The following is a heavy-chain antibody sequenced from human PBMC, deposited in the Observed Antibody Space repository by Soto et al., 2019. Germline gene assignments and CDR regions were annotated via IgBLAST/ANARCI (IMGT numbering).Heavy chain of an antibody. CDR1: GFSFNNYG. CDR3: VKDMGYCSGGSCYWGAYFYYYMDV. CDR2: ILFDGSGN. D-gene: IGHD2-15*01. Sequence: QVQLVESGGGVVQPGGSLRLSCAASGFSFNNYGMHWVRQAPGKGLEWVAVILFDGSGNWYADSVKGRFTSSRDNSKNTLYLHMNSLTAEDTAVYYCVKDMGYCSGGSCYWGAYFYYYMDVWGKGTTVTVSS. J-gene: IGHJ6*03. V-gene: IGHV3-30*18.